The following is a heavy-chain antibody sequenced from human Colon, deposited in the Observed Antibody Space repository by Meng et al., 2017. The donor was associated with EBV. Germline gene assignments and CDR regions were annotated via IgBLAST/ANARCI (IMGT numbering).Heavy chain of an antibody. V-gene: IGHV3-74*01. J-gene: IGHJ4*02. CDR1: SFVFSNYW. CDR2: ISGDGRSV. Sequence: EVQVVESXXGLGQXGGSLRLSCAASSFVFSNYWMHWVRQAPGKGLVWVSRISGDGRSVSYADSVKGRFTISRDNANSTMYLQMNSLRADDTAVYFCARGVGSGWTYYFDHWGQGALVTVSS. CDR3: ARGVGSGWTYYFDH. D-gene: IGHD6-19*01.